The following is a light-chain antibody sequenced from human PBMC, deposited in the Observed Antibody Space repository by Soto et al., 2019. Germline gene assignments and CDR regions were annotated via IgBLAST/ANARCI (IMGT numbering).Light chain of an antibody. CDR3: QQRSNWWT. J-gene: IGKJ1*01. CDR2: DAS. Sequence: EILLTQSPATLSLSLGERATLSCRASQSVSSYLAWYQQKPGQAPRLLIYDASNRATGIPARFSGSGSGTDFTLTISSLEPEDFAVYYCQQRSNWWTFGQGTKWIS. CDR1: QSVSSY. V-gene: IGKV3-11*01.